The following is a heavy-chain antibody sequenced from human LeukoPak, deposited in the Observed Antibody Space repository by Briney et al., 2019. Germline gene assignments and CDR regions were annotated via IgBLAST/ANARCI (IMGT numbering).Heavy chain of an antibody. D-gene: IGHD3-10*01. V-gene: IGHV3-20*04. CDR2: IKWNGAVT. CDR1: GFIFDDFG. J-gene: IGHJ4*02. CDR3: ARDSMVRGVFSDFDY. Sequence: GGSLRLSCVASGFIFDDFGMTWVRQVPGKGLEWVSSIKWNGAVTAFRDSVKGRFTISRDNAKNSLYLQMNSLRAEDTALYYCARDSMVRGVFSDFDYWGQGTLVTVSS.